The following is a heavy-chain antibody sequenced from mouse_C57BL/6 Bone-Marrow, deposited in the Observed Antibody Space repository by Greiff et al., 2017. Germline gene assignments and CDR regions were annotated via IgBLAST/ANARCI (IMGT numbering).Heavy chain of an antibody. V-gene: IGHV14-4*01. Sequence: EVQLQQSGAELVRPGASVKLSCTASGFNIKDDYMHWVKQRPEQGLEWIGWIDPENGDTEYASKFQGKATITADTSSNTAYLQLRSLSSEDTAVYYCTTGIYYDYDEGDYWGQGTTLTGFS. CDR3: TTGIYYDYDEGDY. CDR1: GFNIKDDY. J-gene: IGHJ2*01. D-gene: IGHD2-4*01. CDR2: IDPENGDT.